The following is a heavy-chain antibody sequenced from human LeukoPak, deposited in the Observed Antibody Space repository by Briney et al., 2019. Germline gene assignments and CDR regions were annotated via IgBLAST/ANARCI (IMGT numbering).Heavy chain of an antibody. Sequence: PSETLSLTCTVSGGSIRSYYWSWIRQPPGKGLEWIGYIYYSGSTNYNPSLKSRVTISVDTSKNQFSLKLSSVTAADTAVYYCARGVSSGLNWFDPWGQGTLVTVSS. CDR2: IYYSGST. V-gene: IGHV4-59*01. CDR1: GGSIRSYY. D-gene: IGHD3-22*01. J-gene: IGHJ5*02. CDR3: ARGVSSGLNWFDP.